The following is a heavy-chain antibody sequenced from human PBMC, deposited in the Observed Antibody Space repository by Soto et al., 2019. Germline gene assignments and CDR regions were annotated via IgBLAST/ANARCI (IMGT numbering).Heavy chain of an antibody. J-gene: IGHJ4*01. V-gene: IGHV4-4*02. CDR3: ARGVLH. Sequence: SETLSLTCAVSGASIGTINWWSWVRQSPGKGLEWIGEIHDSGSTESNPSLKSRVTISLDKSKNQFSLNVSSVTAADTAVYYCARGVLHWGQGTLVTVSS. CDR1: GASIGTINW. CDR2: IHDSGST.